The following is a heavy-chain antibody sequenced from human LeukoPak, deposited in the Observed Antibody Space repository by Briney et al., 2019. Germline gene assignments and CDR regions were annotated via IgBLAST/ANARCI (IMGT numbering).Heavy chain of an antibody. Sequence: PGGSLRLSCAASGFTFDDYGMSWVRQAPGKGLEWVSGINWNGGSTGYADSVKGRFTISRDNAKNSLYLQMNSLRVEDAAVYYCARESRDLGVVPTPTKYYLDYWGQGTLVTVSP. J-gene: IGHJ4*02. D-gene: IGHD2-2*01. V-gene: IGHV3-20*04. CDR3: ARESRDLGVVPTPTKYYLDY. CDR2: INWNGGST. CDR1: GFTFDDYG.